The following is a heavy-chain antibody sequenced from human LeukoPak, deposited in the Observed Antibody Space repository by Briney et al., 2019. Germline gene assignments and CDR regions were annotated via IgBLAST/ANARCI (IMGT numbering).Heavy chain of an antibody. V-gene: IGHV1-2*02. CDR2: INPNSGGT. D-gene: IGHD2-2*01. J-gene: IGHJ4*02. CDR3: ARVPLGYCNMASCYDY. CDR1: GYRFTGNY. Sequence: ASVKVSCKASGYRFTGNYIHWVRQAPGQGLEWMGWINPNSGGTNYAQKFQGRVTMTGDTSISTAYMDLSRLRSDDTAMYFCARVPLGYCNMASCYDYWGQGTLVTVS.